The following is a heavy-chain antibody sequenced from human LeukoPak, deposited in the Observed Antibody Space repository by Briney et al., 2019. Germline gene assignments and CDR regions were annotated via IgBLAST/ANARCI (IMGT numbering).Heavy chain of an antibody. CDR3: ATVSFQRITIFGVVPYYYYYMDV. D-gene: IGHD3-3*01. CDR1: GFTFSSYW. CDR2: IKQDGSEK. J-gene: IGHJ6*03. V-gene: IGHV3-7*01. Sequence: SGGSLRLSCAASGFTFSSYWMSWVRQAPGKGLEWVANIKQDGSEKYYVDSVKGRFTSSRENAKNSVYVQMNSVRAEDTAVYYFATVSFQRITIFGVVPYYYYYMDVWGKGTTVTVSS.